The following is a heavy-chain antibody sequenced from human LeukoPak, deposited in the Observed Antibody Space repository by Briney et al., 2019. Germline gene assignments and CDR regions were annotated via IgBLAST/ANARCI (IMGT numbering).Heavy chain of an antibody. CDR2: ISSSSSYI. Sequence: CMRLSSSASRFTFSSYSINWVRQAPRKGLEWVSSISSSSSYIYYADSVKGRFTISRDNAKNSLYLQMNSLRAEDTAVYYCARGVGAYCGGDCLSAFDIWGQGTMVTVSS. CDR1: RFTFSSYS. V-gene: IGHV3-21*01. J-gene: IGHJ3*02. D-gene: IGHD2-21*02. CDR3: ARGVGAYCGGDCLSAFDI.